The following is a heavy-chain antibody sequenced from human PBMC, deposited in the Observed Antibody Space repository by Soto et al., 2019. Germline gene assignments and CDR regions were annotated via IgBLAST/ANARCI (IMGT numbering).Heavy chain of an antibody. CDR3: ARNKESVTTPEFYYYYGMDV. J-gene: IGHJ6*02. V-gene: IGHV1-69*13. CDR2: IIPIFGTA. CDR1: GGTFSSYA. Sequence: SVKVSCKASGGTFSSYAISWVRQAPGQGLEWMGGIIPIFGTANYAQKFQGRVTITADESTSTAYMELSSLRSEDTAVYYCARNKESVTTPEFYYYYGMDVWGQGTTVTVSS. D-gene: IGHD4-4*01.